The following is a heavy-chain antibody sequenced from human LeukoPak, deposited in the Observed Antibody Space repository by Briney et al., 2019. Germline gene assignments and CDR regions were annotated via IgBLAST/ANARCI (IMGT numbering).Heavy chain of an antibody. CDR2: IYYTGTP. D-gene: IGHD6-13*01. V-gene: IGHV4-59*01. CDR3: ARVLQAAADPYYFDY. Sequence: SETLSLTCSVSGGSITPYFWSWIRQTPGKGLEWIASIYYTGTPTYNPSLKSRVTISVDTSKNQFSLKLSSVTAADPAVYYCARVLQAAADPYYFDYWGQGTLVTVSS. CDR1: GGSITPYF. J-gene: IGHJ4*02.